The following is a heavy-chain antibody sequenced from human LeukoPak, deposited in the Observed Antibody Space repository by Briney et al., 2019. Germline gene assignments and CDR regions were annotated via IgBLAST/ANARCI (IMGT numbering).Heavy chain of an antibody. V-gene: IGHV3-30*04. CDR3: ARGFALYFDY. CDR2: ISYGGSNK. J-gene: IGHJ4*02. CDR1: GFTFSSYA. Sequence: GGSLRLSCAASGFTFSSYAMHWVRQAPGKGLEWVAVISYGGSNKYYADSVKGRFTISRDNSKNTLYLQMNSLRAEDTAVYYCARGFALYFDYWGQGTLVTVSS.